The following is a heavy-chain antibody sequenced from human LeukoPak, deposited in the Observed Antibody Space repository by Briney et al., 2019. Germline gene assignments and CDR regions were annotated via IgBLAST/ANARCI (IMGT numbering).Heavy chain of an antibody. D-gene: IGHD3-22*01. J-gene: IGHJ4*02. Sequence: PGGSLRLSCAASGFTFDDYDMSRVRQAPGKGLEWVSGINWNGGDTAYADSVKGRFTISRDNAKNSLYLQMNSLRAEDTALYYCARDLPQIEYWGQGTLVTVSS. CDR2: INWNGGDT. CDR3: ARDLPQIEY. V-gene: IGHV3-20*04. CDR1: GFTFDDYD.